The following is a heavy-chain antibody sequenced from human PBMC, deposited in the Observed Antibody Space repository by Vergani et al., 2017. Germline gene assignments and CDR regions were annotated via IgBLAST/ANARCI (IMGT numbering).Heavy chain of an antibody. Sequence: QVQLVQSGAEVKKPGASVKVSCKASGYTFTSYGISWVRQAPGQGLEWMGWISAYNGNTNYAQKLQGRVTMTTDTSTRTAHMGLRSLRSDDTAVYYCARDLVVVVPAAPYYYYYMDVWGKGTTVTVSS. D-gene: IGHD2-2*01. CDR2: ISAYNGNT. CDR1: GYTFTSYG. V-gene: IGHV1-18*01. CDR3: ARDLVVVVPAAPYYYYYMDV. J-gene: IGHJ6*03.